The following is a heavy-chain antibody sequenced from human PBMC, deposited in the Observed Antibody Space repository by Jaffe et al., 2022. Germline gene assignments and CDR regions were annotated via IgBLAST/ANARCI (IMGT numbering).Heavy chain of an antibody. V-gene: IGHV3-23*01. J-gene: IGHJ4*02. D-gene: IGHD3-10*01. CDR1: GFTFSSYA. Sequence: EVQLLESGGGLVQPGGSLRLSCAASGFTFSSYAMSWVRQAPGKGLEWVSAISGSGGSTYYADSVKGRFTISRDNSKNTLYLQMNSLRAEDTAVYYCAKDIALSVKGSGSQFDYWGQGTLVTVSS. CDR2: ISGSGGST. CDR3: AKDIALSVKGSGSQFDY.